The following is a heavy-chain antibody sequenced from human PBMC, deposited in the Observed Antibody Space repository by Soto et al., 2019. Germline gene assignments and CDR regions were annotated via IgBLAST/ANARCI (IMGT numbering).Heavy chain of an antibody. CDR1: GYSFTSYW. CDR2: IDPSDSYT. Sequence: PGESLKISCNGSGYSFTSYWISWVRQMPGKGLEWMGRIDPSDSYTNYSPSFQGHVTISADKSISTAYLQWSSLKASDTAMYYCARHLRVTRARDFDYWGQGTLVTVSS. CDR3: ARHLRVTRARDFDY. J-gene: IGHJ4*02. D-gene: IGHD2-2*01. V-gene: IGHV5-10-1*01.